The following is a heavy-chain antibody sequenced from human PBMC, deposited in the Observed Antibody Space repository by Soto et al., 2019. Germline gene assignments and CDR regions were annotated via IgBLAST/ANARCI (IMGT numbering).Heavy chain of an antibody. Sequence: GGSLRLSCAASGFTFSSYSMNWVRQAPGKGLEWVSSISSSSSYIYYADSVKGRFTISRDNAKNSLYLQMNSLRAEDTAVYYCAREPSGYCSGGSCYDHWGQGTLVTVSS. CDR3: AREPSGYCSGGSCYDH. J-gene: IGHJ5*02. CDR1: GFTFSSYS. D-gene: IGHD2-15*01. V-gene: IGHV3-21*04. CDR2: ISSSSSYI.